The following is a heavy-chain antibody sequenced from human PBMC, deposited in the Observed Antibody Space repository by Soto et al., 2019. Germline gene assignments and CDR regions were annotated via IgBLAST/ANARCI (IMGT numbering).Heavy chain of an antibody. D-gene: IGHD6-19*01. CDR1: GFSLSNGKVG. J-gene: IGHJ6*03. Sequence: HVTLKESGPVLVKPTETLTLTCTVSGFSLSNGKVGVSWIRQPPGKALEWLAHIFSNDEKSYRTSLKSRITISEDTSKSQVVLNMTNVDPVDTATYYCARILFGRSVAGGYFYMDVWGKGTTVTVSS. CDR2: IFSNDEK. V-gene: IGHV2-26*01. CDR3: ARILFGRSVAGGYFYMDV.